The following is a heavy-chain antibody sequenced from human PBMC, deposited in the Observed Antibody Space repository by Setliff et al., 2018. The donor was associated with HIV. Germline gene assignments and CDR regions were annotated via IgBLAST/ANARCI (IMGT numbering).Heavy chain of an antibody. V-gene: IGHV3-21*01. CDR2: ISIGSGGAI. J-gene: IGHJ6*02. D-gene: IGHD3-10*01. CDR1: GFTFRNYK. CDR3: ASTGLLLPRFGASYYYYGMDV. Sequence: GGSLRLSCAASGFTFRNYKFNWVRQAPGRGLEWVSSISIGSGGAIDYADSVQGRFTISRDNSKNSLYLQMNSLRAEDTAVYFCASTGLLLPRFGASYYYYGMDVWGQGTTVTVS.